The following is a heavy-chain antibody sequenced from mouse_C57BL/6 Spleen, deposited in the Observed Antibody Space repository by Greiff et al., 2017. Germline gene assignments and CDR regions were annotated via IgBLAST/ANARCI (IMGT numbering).Heavy chain of an antibody. J-gene: IGHJ2*01. CDR3: ATEAYPHFDY. CDR2: IYPGDGDT. CDR1: GYAFSSSW. V-gene: IGHV1-82*01. D-gene: IGHD6-5*01. Sequence: QVQLQQSGPELVKPGASVKISCKASGYAFSSSWMNWVKQRPGKGLEWIGRIYPGDGDTNYNGKFKGKATLTADKSSSTAYMQLSSLTSEDSAVYFGATEAYPHFDYWGQGTTLTVSS.